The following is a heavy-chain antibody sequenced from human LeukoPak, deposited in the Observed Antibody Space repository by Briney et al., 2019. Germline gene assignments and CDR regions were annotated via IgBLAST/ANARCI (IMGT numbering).Heavy chain of an antibody. J-gene: IGHJ6*02. CDR1: GFTFSSYA. CDR3: ARDGAVAGIWGQSSRFYYYYGMDV. V-gene: IGHV3-30-3*01. D-gene: IGHD6-19*01. Sequence: GGSLRLSCAASGFTFSSYAMHWVRQAPGKGLEWVAVISYDGSNKYYADSVKGRFTISRDNSKNTLYLQMNSLRAEDTAVYYCARDGAVAGIWGQSSRFYYYYGMDVWGQGTTVTVSS. CDR2: ISYDGSNK.